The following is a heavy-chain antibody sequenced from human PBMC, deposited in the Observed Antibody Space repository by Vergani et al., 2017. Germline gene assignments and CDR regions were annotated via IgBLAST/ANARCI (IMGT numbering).Heavy chain of an antibody. Sequence: QVQLQESGPGLVKPSQTLSLTCTVSGGSISSGSYYWSWIRQPAGKGLEWIGRIYTSGSTNYNPSLKSRVTISVDTSKNQFSLKLSSVTAADTAVYYCARGTIFGVVTGPIDYWGQGTLVTVSS. D-gene: IGHD3-3*01. V-gene: IGHV4-61*02. J-gene: IGHJ4*02. CDR2: IYTSGST. CDR3: ARGTIFGVVTGPIDY. CDR1: GGSISSGSYY.